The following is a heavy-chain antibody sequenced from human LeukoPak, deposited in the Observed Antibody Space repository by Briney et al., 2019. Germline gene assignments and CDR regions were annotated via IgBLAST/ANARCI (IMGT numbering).Heavy chain of an antibody. Sequence: GGSLRLSCAAPGFNFSSYAMSWVRQAPGKGLEWVSAIRGIGGRTYYADSVKGRFTISRDNAKNTVYLQINSLRDEDTAVYYCARICSSTDCLIPDWGQGTLVTVSS. CDR1: GFNFSSYA. D-gene: IGHD2-2*01. CDR3: ARICSSTDCLIPD. V-gene: IGHV3-23*01. CDR2: IRGIGGRT. J-gene: IGHJ4*02.